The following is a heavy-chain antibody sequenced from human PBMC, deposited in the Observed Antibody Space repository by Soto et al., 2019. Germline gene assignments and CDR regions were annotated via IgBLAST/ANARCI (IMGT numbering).Heavy chain of an antibody. D-gene: IGHD3-16*01. CDR2: INHVGGT. CDR1: GGFLSESY. J-gene: IGHJ5*02. CDR3: VRIRYQLPSSVLWLDP. Sequence: SETLSLTCAVYGGFLSESYWTWIRQPPGKGPEWIGEINHVGGTNYNPSLKSRVTMSVDTSQNQFSLRLISVTAADTAMYFCVRIRYQLPSSVLWLDPWGQGTPVTVSS. V-gene: IGHV4-34*01.